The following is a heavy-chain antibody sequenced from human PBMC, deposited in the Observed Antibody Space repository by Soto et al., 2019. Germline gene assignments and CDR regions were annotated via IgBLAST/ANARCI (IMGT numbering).Heavy chain of an antibody. CDR1: GGSFSGYY. CDR3: AREVNYEFGSGYYLFDY. V-gene: IGHV4-34*01. J-gene: IGHJ4*02. D-gene: IGHD3-3*01. CDR2: INHSGST. Sequence: QVQLQQWGAGLLKPSETLSLTCAVYGGSFSGYYWSWIRQPPGKGLEWIGEINHSGSTNYNPSLNSRVIISVDTSKNQFSLQLCSVTAADTAVYYCAREVNYEFGSGYYLFDYCGQGTLVTVSS.